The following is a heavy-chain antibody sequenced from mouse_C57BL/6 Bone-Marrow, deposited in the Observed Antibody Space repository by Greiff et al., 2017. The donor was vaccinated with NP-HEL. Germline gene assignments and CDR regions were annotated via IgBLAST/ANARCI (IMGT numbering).Heavy chain of an antibody. V-gene: IGHV1-50*01. Sequence: QVQLQQPGAELVKPGASVKLSCKASGYTFTSYWMQWVKQRPGQGLEWIGEIDPSDSYTNYNQKFKGKATLTVDTSSSTAYMQLSSLTSEDSAVYYCARRRKWLLRVLFDYWGQGTTLTVSS. CDR2: IDPSDSYT. CDR3: ARRRKWLLRVLFDY. J-gene: IGHJ2*01. CDR1: GYTFTSYW. D-gene: IGHD2-3*01.